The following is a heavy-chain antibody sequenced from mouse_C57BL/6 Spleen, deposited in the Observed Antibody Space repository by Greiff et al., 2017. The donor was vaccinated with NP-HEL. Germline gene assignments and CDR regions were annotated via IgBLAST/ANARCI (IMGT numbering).Heavy chain of an antibody. J-gene: IGHJ2*01. CDR3: TMGPTSRDLGY. CDR1: GYTFTSYW. V-gene: IGHV1-52*01. CDR2: IDTSDSET. Sequence: VQLQQPGAELVRPGSSVKLSCKASGYTFTSYWMHWVKQRPIQGLEWIGNIDTSDSETHYNQKFKDKATLTVDKSSSTAYMQLSSLTSEDSAVYYCTMGPTSRDLGYWGQGTTLTVSS.